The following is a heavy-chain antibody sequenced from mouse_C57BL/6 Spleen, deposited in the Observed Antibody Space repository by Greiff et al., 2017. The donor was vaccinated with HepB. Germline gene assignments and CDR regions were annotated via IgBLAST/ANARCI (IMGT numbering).Heavy chain of an antibody. CDR3: ARGPYYDGYYYAMDY. V-gene: IGHV3-6*01. J-gene: IGHJ4*01. CDR2: ISYDGSN. D-gene: IGHD1-1*01. Sequence: ESGPGLVKPSQSLSLTCSVTGYSITSGYYWNWIRQFPGNKLEWMGYISYDGSNNYNPSLKNRISITRDTSKNQFFLKLNSVTTEDTATYYCARGPYYDGYYYAMDYWGQGTSVTVSS. CDR1: GYSITSGYY.